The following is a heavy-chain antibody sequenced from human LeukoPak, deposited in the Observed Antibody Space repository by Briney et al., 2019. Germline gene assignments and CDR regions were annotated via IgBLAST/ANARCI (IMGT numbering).Heavy chain of an antibody. Sequence: GGSLRLSCAASGFTFEDYGMHWVRQAPGKGLEWVSAISGSGGSTYYAGSVKGRFTISRDNSKNTLYLQMNSLRAEDTAVYYCAKDRWGQQLVRNWFDPWGQGTLVTVSS. CDR1: GFTFEDYG. J-gene: IGHJ5*02. CDR2: ISGSGGST. CDR3: AKDRWGQQLVRNWFDP. D-gene: IGHD6-13*01. V-gene: IGHV3-23*01.